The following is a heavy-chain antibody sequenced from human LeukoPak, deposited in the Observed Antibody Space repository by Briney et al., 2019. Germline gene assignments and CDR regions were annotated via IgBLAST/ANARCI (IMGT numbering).Heavy chain of an antibody. Sequence: GKSLKISCKGSGYSLTSYWIGWVRQMPGKGLEWMGIIYPPDSDTRYSPSFQGQVTISVDKSISTAYLQWSSLKASDTAMYYCARSYLYSSGSDSWGQGTLVTVSS. CDR2: IYPPDSDT. V-gene: IGHV5-51*01. J-gene: IGHJ4*02. CDR3: ARSYLYSSGSDS. CDR1: GYSLTSYW. D-gene: IGHD6-19*01.